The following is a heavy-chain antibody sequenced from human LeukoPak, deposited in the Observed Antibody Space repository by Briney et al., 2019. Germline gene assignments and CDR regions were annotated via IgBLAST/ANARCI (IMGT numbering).Heavy chain of an antibody. CDR2: INHSGST. CDR3: ARGVLMVYAIPNYFDY. J-gene: IGHJ4*02. Sequence: SETLSLTSAVYGGSFSGYYWSGIRQPPGKGLEWIGEINHSGSTNYNPSLKSRVTISVDTSKNQFSSKLSSVTAADTAVYYCARGVLMVYAIPNYFDYWGQGTLVTVSS. CDR1: GGSFSGYY. D-gene: IGHD2-8*01. V-gene: IGHV4-34*01.